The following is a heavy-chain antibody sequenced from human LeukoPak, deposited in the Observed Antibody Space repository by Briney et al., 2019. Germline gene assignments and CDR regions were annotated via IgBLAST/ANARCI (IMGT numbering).Heavy chain of an antibody. Sequence: GGSLRLSCAASGFTFSGYSMNWVRQAPGKGLEWVSSISTTSDYIHYADSLKGRVAISRDNAKNSLYLQMNSLRAEDTAVYYCAKAIAGNPDSMSDYWGQGTLVTVSS. CDR1: GFTFSGYS. J-gene: IGHJ4*02. V-gene: IGHV3-21*01. CDR3: AKAIAGNPDSMSDY. D-gene: IGHD6-13*01. CDR2: ISTTSDYI.